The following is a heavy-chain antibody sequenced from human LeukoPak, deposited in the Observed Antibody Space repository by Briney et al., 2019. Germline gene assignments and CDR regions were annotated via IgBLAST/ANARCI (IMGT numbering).Heavy chain of an antibody. D-gene: IGHD3-3*01. V-gene: IGHV3-49*04. CDR2: IRSKAYGGTT. CDR3: TRGLYYDFWSGYYVD. Sequence: GGSLRLSCTASGFTFGEYAMSWVRQAPGKGLEGVGVIRSKAYGGTTEYAASGKGRFTISREDSKRISYLQMNSLKTENTAVYYCTRGLYYDFWSGYYVDWGQGTLVTVSS. J-gene: IGHJ4*02. CDR1: GFTFGEYA.